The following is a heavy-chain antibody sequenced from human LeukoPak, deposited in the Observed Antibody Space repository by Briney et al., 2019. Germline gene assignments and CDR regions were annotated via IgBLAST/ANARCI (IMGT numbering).Heavy chain of an antibody. CDR3: ARDKRYSSGFDY. J-gene: IGHJ4*02. D-gene: IGHD6-19*01. Sequence: SVKVSCKASGGTFSSYAISWVRQAPGQGLEWMGGIIPIFGTANYAQKFQGRVTITADESTSTAYMELRSLTSDDTAVYYCARDKRYSSGFDYWGQGTLVTVSS. CDR1: GGTFSSYA. CDR2: IIPIFGTA. V-gene: IGHV1-69*13.